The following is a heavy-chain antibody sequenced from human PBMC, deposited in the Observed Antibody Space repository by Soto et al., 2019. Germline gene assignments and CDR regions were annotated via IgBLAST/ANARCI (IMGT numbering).Heavy chain of an antibody. CDR2: IRSNAFGGTT. Sequence: GVLRLSCATSGFTFGNYALTWVRQAPGKGLEWVGFIRSNAFGGTTEYAASVKGRVTVSRDDSKGIAYLQMNSLKIEDTAVYYCARDGSGYTLLDYWGQGTLATVSS. J-gene: IGHJ4*02. V-gene: IGHV3-49*04. CDR3: ARDGSGYTLLDY. CDR1: GFTFGNYA. D-gene: IGHD3-10*01.